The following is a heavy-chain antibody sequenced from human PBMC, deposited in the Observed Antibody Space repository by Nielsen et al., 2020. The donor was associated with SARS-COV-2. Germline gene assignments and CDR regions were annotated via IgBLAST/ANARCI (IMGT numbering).Heavy chain of an antibody. Sequence: GESLKISCAASGFTFSVYGMHWVRQAPGKGLEWVALISSDGTNEYYLDSVKGRFTISRDNSKKSLYLQMNSLRDEDTAVYYCARGWSSFDYWGQGTQVTVSS. J-gene: IGHJ4*02. CDR3: ARGWSSFDY. V-gene: IGHV3-30*03. D-gene: IGHD6-13*01. CDR2: ISSDGTNE. CDR1: GFTFSVYG.